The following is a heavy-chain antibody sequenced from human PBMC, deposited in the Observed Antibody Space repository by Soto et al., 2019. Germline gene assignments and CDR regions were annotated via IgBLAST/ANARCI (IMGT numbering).Heavy chain of an antibody. CDR2: IYYGGTT. V-gene: IGHV4-59*12. CDR3: ARANRYSNYVGY. CDR1: GGPFSPNY. D-gene: IGHD4-4*01. Sequence: PSETLSLTCTVSGGPFSPNYWAWIRQHPGKGLEWIGYIYYGGTTSYNPSLKSRVTVSVDTSKNQFSLKLSSVTAADTAVYYCARANRYSNYVGYWGQGTLVTVSS. J-gene: IGHJ4*02.